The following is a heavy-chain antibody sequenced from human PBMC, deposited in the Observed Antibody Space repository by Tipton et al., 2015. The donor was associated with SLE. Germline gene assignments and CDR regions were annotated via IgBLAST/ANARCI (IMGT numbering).Heavy chain of an antibody. Sequence: SLRLSCAASGFTFSSYSMNWVRQAPGKGLEWVSSISSSSTYIYYADSVKGRFTISRDNAKNSLYLHMNSLRVEDTAVYYCAKAVSWNFDYYYMDVWGKGTTVTVSS. CDR2: ISSSSTYI. D-gene: IGHD1-7*01. CDR3: AKAVSWNFDYYYMDV. J-gene: IGHJ6*03. V-gene: IGHV3-21*04. CDR1: GFTFSSYS.